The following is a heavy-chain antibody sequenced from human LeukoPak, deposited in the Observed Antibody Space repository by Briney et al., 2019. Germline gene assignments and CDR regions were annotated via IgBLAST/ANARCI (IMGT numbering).Heavy chain of an antibody. CDR3: AREAISYSGYEIDY. D-gene: IGHD5-12*01. CDR2: ISSSSSTI. V-gene: IGHV3-48*01. Sequence: GGSLRLSCAASGFTFDDYGMSWVRQAPGKGLEWVSYISSSSSTIYYADSVKGRFTISRDNAKNSLYLQMNSLRAEDTAVYYCAREAISYSGYEIDYWGQGTLVTVSS. CDR1: GFTFDDYG. J-gene: IGHJ4*02.